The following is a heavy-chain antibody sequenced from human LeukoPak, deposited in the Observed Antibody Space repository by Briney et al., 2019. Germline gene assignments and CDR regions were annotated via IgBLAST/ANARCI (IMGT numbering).Heavy chain of an antibody. CDR3: ARRRYYDSTGYLD. J-gene: IGHJ1*01. V-gene: IGHV4-39*01. CDR1: GDSISSSSYY. D-gene: IGHD3-22*01. CDR2: IYYRGST. Sequence: PSETLSLTCTISGDSISSSSYYWGWIRQPPGKGLEWIGDIYYRGSTYYSPSLKSRVSISIDTSNNQFSLTLNSVTAADSALYFCARRRYYDSTGYLDWGQGTLVTVSS.